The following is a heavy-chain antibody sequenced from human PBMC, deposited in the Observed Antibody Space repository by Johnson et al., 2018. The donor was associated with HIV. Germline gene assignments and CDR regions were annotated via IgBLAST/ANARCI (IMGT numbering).Heavy chain of an antibody. V-gene: IGHV3-48*04. Sequence: VQLLESGGGVVQPGRSMRLSCAASGFTFSTYAMHWVRQAPGKGLEWVSYIRSSGISIYYADSVTGRFTISRDNAKNSLYLQMNSLRAGDTAVYYCARANRYYDAFDIWGQGTMVTVSS. D-gene: IGHD2-8*01. CDR1: GFTFSTYA. J-gene: IGHJ3*02. CDR3: ARANRYYDAFDI. CDR2: IRSSGISI.